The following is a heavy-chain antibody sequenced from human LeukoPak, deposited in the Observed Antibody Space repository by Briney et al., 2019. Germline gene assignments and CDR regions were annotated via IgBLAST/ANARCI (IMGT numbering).Heavy chain of an antibody. D-gene: IGHD4-23*01. CDR2: ISVYNGNT. Sequence: ASVKVSCKASGYTFISYGISWVRQAPGQGLQWMGWISVYNGNTNYAQKFQDRVTMTTDTSTSTAYMELRSLRSEDTAVYYCARDNSVEDTAWWFDPWGQGTLVTVSS. CDR3: ARDNSVEDTAWWFDP. V-gene: IGHV1-18*01. J-gene: IGHJ5*02. CDR1: GYTFISYG.